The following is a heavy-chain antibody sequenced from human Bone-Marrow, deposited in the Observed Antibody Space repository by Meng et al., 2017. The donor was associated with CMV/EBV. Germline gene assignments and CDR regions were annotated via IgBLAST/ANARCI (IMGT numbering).Heavy chain of an antibody. V-gene: IGHV3-48*04. Sequence: GESLKISCAASGLTFSDYAMNWVRQPLGKGLEWLSYISGASGTIYYADSVKGRITISRDNGKKSVYLQMNSLRVDDTAVYYCAGEKYYGMDVWGQGTTVTVSS. J-gene: IGHJ6*02. CDR2: ISGASGTI. D-gene: IGHD3-10*01. CDR3: AGEKYYGMDV. CDR1: GLTFSDYA.